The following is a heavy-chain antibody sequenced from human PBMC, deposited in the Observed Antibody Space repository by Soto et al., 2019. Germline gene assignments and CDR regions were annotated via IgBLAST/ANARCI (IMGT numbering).Heavy chain of an antibody. J-gene: IGHJ6*02. CDR1: GFTFGDYA. CDR2: IRSKAYGGTT. Sequence: PGGSLRLSCTASGFTFGDYAMSWVRQAPGKGLEWVGFIRSKAYGGTTEYAASVKGRFTISRDDSKSIAYLQMNSLKTEDTAVYYCTVVVAATPYYYYYGMDVCGQGTTVTVSS. V-gene: IGHV3-49*04. CDR3: TVVVAATPYYYYYGMDV. D-gene: IGHD2-15*01.